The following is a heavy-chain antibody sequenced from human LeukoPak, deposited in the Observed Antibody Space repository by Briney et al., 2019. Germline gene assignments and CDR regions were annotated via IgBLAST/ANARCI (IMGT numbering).Heavy chain of an antibody. D-gene: IGHD3-22*01. CDR2: ISAYNGKT. V-gene: IGHV1-18*01. CDR1: GYTFTSYG. CDR3: ARDFFDSSGYEHMAPGY. Sequence: ASVKVSCKASGYTFTSYGINWVRQAPGQGLVWMGWISAYNGKTKYAQKVQGRVTMTTDTSTSTAYMELRSLSSDDTAVYYCARDFFDSSGYEHMAPGYWGQGTLVTVSS. J-gene: IGHJ4*02.